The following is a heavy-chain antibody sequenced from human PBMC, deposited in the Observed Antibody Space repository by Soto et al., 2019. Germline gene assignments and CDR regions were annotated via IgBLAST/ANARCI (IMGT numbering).Heavy chain of an antibody. CDR3: ARASTNYYDSSGYYLDAFDI. J-gene: IGHJ3*02. Sequence: SETLSLTCTVSGGSVSSGSYYWSWIRQPPGKGLEWIGYIYYSGSTNYNPSLKSRVTISVDTSKNQFSLKLSSVTAADTAVYYCARASTNYYDSSGYYLDAFDIWGQGTMVTVS. CDR2: IYYSGST. V-gene: IGHV4-61*01. CDR1: GGSVSSGSYY. D-gene: IGHD3-22*01.